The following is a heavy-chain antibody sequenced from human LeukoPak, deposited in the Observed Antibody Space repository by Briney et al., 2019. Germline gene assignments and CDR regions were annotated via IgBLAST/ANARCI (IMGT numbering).Heavy chain of an antibody. CDR1: GGSISSGGYY. CDR2: IYYSGST. J-gene: IGHJ4*02. V-gene: IGHV4-31*03. Sequence: SQTLSLTCTVSGGSISSGGYYWSWIRQHPGKGLEWIGYIYYSGSTYYNPSFKSRVTISVDTSKNQFSLKLSSVTAADTAVYYCARGTTVTTLPDYWGQGTLVIVSS. D-gene: IGHD4-17*01. CDR3: ARGTTVTTLPDY.